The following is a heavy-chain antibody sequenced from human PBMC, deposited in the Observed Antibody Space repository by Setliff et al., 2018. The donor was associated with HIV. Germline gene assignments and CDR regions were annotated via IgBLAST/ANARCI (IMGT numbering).Heavy chain of an antibody. CDR2: IYHSRST. D-gene: IGHD3-10*01. CDR1: GGSISNSSYY. CDR3: ATGEDDGSGSYGYYYYGMDV. V-gene: IGHV4-39*07. J-gene: IGHJ6*02. Sequence: PSETLSLTCTVSGGSISNSSYYWGWIRQPPGKGLEWIGNIYHSRSTYYNPSLKSRVGISVDTSKNQFSLKLSSMTAADTAMYYCATGEDDGSGSYGYYYYGMDVWGQGTTVTVSS.